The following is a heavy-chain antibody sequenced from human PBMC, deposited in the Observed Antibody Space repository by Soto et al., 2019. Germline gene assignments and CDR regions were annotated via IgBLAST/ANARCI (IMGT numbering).Heavy chain of an antibody. CDR2: IYTGGNT. D-gene: IGHD3-9*01. V-gene: IGHV3-66*01. J-gene: IGHJ6*02. Sequence: GGSLRLSCAASGFSVSSRYMSWVRQAPGKGLEWLSMIYTGGNTYYVDSVKGRFTISRDSSKNTLYLQMNSLRAEDTAVYYCARDLQDILIAYYIYEMDAGGQGTTVT. CDR3: ARDLQDILIAYYIYEMDA. CDR1: GFSVSSRY.